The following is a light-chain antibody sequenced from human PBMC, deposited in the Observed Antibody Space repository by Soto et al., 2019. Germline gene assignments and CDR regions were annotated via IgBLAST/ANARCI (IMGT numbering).Light chain of an antibody. V-gene: IGLV2-14*01. CDR3: SSYTSSSPDVV. Sequence: QFALTQPASVSGSPGQSNTISCTGTSSDVGGYNYVSWYQQHPGKAPKLMIYDVSNRPSGVSNRFSGSKSGNTASLTISGLQAEDEADYYCSSYTSSSPDVVFGGGTKLTVL. J-gene: IGLJ2*01. CDR2: DVS. CDR1: SSDVGGYNY.